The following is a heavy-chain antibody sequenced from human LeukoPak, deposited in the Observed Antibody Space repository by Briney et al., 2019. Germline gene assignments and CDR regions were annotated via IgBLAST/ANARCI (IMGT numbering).Heavy chain of an antibody. Sequence: GGSLRLSCAASGFTFSSYAMSWVRQAPGKGLEWVSRIKSDGSSTSYAESVKGRFTISRDNAKNTVNVHMNSLRDKDTAVYYCARGGRYAYFLDYWGQGTLVTVSS. CDR1: GFTFSSYA. CDR3: ARGGRYAYFLDY. D-gene: IGHD3-16*01. CDR2: IKSDGSST. J-gene: IGHJ4*02. V-gene: IGHV3-74*01.